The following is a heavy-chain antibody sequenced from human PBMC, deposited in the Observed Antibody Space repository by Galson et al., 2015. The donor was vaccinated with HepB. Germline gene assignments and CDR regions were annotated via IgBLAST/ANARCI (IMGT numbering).Heavy chain of an antibody. Sequence: SLRLSCAASGSSINFYSMNWVRQAPGKGLEWVAFISSTSSGIDYAGSVKGRFTISRDNARNSLYLQMNSLRDEDSGVYYCTRGGSPDAWCSDYWGQGTLVTVSS. V-gene: IGHV3-48*02. CDR2: ISSTSSGI. D-gene: IGHD2-8*01. J-gene: IGHJ4*02. CDR3: TRGGSPDAWCSDY. CDR1: GSSINFYS.